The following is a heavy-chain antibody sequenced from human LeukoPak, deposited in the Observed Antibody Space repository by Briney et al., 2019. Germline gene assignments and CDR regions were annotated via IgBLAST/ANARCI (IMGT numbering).Heavy chain of an antibody. J-gene: IGHJ4*02. Sequence: SETLSLTCSVSGGSINSNSHQWDWIRQAPGEGLEWIGNIYYSGTNSYNPSLKSRVTISVDTSTNPFSLSLTSVTAADTAVYYCARRGDISTDYAFDYWGQGTLVTVSS. D-gene: IGHD3-9*01. V-gene: IGHV4-39*02. CDR1: GGSINSNSHQ. CDR2: IYYSGTN. CDR3: ARRGDISTDYAFDY.